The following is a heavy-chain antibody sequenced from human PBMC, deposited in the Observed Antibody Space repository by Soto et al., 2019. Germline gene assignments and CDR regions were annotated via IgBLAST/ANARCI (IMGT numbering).Heavy chain of an antibody. Sequence: GGSLRLSCAASGFTFSSYAMHWVRQAPGKGLECVAVISYDGSNKYYADSVKGRFTISRDNSKNTLYLQMNSLRAEDTAVYYCARDGDGYSSGWYGGLFDYWGQGTLVTVYS. CDR2: ISYDGSNK. CDR3: ARDGDGYSSGWYGGLFDY. CDR1: GFTFSSYA. D-gene: IGHD6-19*01. V-gene: IGHV3-30-3*01. J-gene: IGHJ4*02.